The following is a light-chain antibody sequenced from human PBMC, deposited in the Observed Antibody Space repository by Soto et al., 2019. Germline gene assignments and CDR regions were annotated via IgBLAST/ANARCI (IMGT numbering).Light chain of an antibody. V-gene: IGKV3-15*01. CDR2: GAA. Sequence: EIVITQSPATLSLSPGERSTLSCMTSQSVSSNLAWYQQKPGQAPRVLIYGAATRATGIPARFSGSGSGTEFTLTISGLQSEDFAVYYCQQYNNWPRGTFGQGTKLEIK. J-gene: IGKJ2*02. CDR1: QSVSSN. CDR3: QQYNNWPRGT.